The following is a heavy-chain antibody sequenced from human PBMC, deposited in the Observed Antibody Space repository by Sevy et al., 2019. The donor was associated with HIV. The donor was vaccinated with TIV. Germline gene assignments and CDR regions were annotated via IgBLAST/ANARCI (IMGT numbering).Heavy chain of an antibody. Sequence: GGSLRLSCAASGFTFSTYAMSWVRQAPGKGLEWVSGISGSGGGTYYAYSFKGRFTIFRDNSKNTLSLQMNSLRAEDMAVYYCAKGDRTFYGLDVWGQGTTVTVSS. J-gene: IGHJ6*02. CDR3: AKGDRTFYGLDV. CDR1: GFTFSTYA. D-gene: IGHD2-15*01. CDR2: ISGSGGGT. V-gene: IGHV3-23*01.